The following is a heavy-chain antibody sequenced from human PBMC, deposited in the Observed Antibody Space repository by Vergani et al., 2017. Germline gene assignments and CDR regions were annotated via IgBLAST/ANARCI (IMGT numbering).Heavy chain of an antibody. CDR1: GFTFSSYG. V-gene: IGHV3-NL1*01. D-gene: IGHD5-24*01. J-gene: IGHJ3*02. CDR3: ARDRGDGYNSVADAFDI. CDR2: IYSGGST. Sequence: QVQLVESGGGVVQPGRSLRLSCAASGFTFSSYGMHWVRQAPGKGLEWVSVIYSGGSTYYADSVKGRFTIARDNSKNTLYLQMNSLRAEDTAVYYCARDRGDGYNSVADAFDIWGQGTMVTVSS.